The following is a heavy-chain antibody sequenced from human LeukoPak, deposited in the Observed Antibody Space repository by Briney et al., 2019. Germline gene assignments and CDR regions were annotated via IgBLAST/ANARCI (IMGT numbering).Heavy chain of an antibody. V-gene: IGHV1-69*04. Sequence: GASVKVSCKASGGTFSSYAISWVRQAPGQGLEWMGRIIPILGIANYAQKFQGRVTITADKSTSTAYMELSSLRSEDTAVYYCARDPPLRYFDWFRSNWFDPWGQGTLVTVSS. D-gene: IGHD3-9*01. CDR2: IIPILGIA. CDR3: ARDPPLRYFDWFRSNWFDP. J-gene: IGHJ5*02. CDR1: GGTFSSYA.